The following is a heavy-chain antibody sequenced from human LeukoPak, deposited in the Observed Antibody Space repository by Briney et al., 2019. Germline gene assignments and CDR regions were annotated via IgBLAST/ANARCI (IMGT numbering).Heavy chain of an antibody. CDR1: GFTFNSYS. Sequence: PGGSLRLSCAASGFTFNSYSMNWVRQAPGKGLEWVSYISSSSSTIYYADSVKGRFTISRDNAKNSLYLQMNSLRAEDTAVYYCARDIGYCSGGSCYSATYNWFDPWGQGTLVTVSS. D-gene: IGHD2-15*01. CDR2: ISSSSSTI. J-gene: IGHJ5*02. CDR3: ARDIGYCSGGSCYSATYNWFDP. V-gene: IGHV3-48*04.